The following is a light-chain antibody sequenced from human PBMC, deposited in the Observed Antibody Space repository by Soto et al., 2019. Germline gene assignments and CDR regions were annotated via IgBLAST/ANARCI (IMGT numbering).Light chain of an antibody. CDR3: QSYDSSLSRRWV. V-gene: IGLV1-40*03. J-gene: IGLJ3*02. Sequence: QAVVTQPPSVSGAPGQRVTISCTGSSSNIGAGYPVHWYQQLPGTAPKLLVAGNRPSGVPDRFPVSKSGASASLAITGLQAEDEGDYYCQSYDSSLSRRWVFGGGTKVTVL. CDR2: G. CDR1: SSNIGAGYP.